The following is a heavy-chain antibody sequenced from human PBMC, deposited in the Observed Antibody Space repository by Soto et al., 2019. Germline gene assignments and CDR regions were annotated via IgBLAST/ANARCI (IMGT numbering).Heavy chain of an antibody. CDR2: IIPIFGTA. Sequence: SVKVSCKASGGTFSSYAISWVRQAPGQGLEWMGGIIPIFGTANYAQKFQDRVTITRETSASTAYMELTSLRSEDTAVYYCAREPLCGGRCYDNYFDPWGQGTLVTVSS. CDR1: GGTFSSYA. D-gene: IGHD2-15*01. V-gene: IGHV1-69*05. CDR3: AREPLCGGRCYDNYFDP. J-gene: IGHJ5*02.